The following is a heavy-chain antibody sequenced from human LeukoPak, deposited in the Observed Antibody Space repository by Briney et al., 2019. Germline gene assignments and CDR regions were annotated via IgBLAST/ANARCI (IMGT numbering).Heavy chain of an antibody. V-gene: IGHV3-30*04. CDR3: ARDWDYFDY. D-gene: IGHD3-16*01. CDR2: IPYDGSNK. Sequence: GGSLRLSCAASGFTFSSYAMHWVRQAPGKGLEWVALIPYDGSNKYYADSVKGRFTVSRDNSKNTLYLQMNSLRAEDTAVYYCARDWDYFDYWGQGTLVTVSS. CDR1: GFTFSSYA. J-gene: IGHJ4*02.